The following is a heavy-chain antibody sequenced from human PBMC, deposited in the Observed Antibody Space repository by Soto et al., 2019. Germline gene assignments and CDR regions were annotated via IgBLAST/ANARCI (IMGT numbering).Heavy chain of an antibody. V-gene: IGHV3-11*01. CDR3: ASHYDMWSGYLSPVDY. D-gene: IGHD3-3*01. J-gene: IGHJ4*02. Sequence: QVQFVESGGDLVKPGGSLRLSCAASGYTFSDYYMSWIRQAPGKGLEWISYIDTSGTKIYYADSVKGRFTITRDNAKNSPYLEMNVLRDEHTAVYYCASHYDMWSGYLSPVDYWGQGTLVTVSS. CDR1: GYTFSDYY. CDR2: IDTSGTKI.